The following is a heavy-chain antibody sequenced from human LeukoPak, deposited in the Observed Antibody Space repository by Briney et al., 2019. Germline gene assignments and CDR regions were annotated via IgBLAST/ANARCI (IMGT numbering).Heavy chain of an antibody. J-gene: IGHJ4*02. D-gene: IGHD5/OR15-5a*01. CDR2: INPNSGGT. CDR1: GYTFTGYY. Sequence: ASVKVSCEASGYTFTGYYMHWVRQAPGQGLEWMGWINPNSGGTNYAQKFQGRVTMTRDTSISTAYMELSRLRSDDTAVYYCARGSGVFTYYFDYWGQGTLVTVSS. V-gene: IGHV1-2*02. CDR3: ARGSGVFTYYFDY.